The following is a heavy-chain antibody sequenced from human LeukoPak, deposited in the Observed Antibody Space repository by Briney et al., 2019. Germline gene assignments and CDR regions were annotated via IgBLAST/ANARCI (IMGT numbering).Heavy chain of an antibody. CDR2: ISGSGGST. Sequence: GGSLRLSYAASGFTFSSYGMSWVRQAPGKGLEWVSAISGSGGSTYYADSVKGRFTISRDNSKNTLYLQMNSLRAEDTAVYYCAKDRRIFLTGYPPGDYWGQGTLVTVSS. CDR3: AKDRRIFLTGYPPGDY. CDR1: GFTFSSYG. V-gene: IGHV3-23*01. D-gene: IGHD3-9*01. J-gene: IGHJ4*02.